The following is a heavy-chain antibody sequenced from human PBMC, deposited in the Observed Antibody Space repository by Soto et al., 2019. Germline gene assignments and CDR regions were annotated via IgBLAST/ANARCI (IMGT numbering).Heavy chain of an antibody. V-gene: IGHV6-1*01. CDR3: ARGVAGSGFDL. CDR1: GDSISSNTAA. D-gene: IGHD6-19*01. Sequence: SQTLSLTCAISGDSISSNTAAWNWIRSSPSRGLEWLGRTYYRSNWRHDYAVSVKSRITVNPDTSKNHFSLQLNSVTPDDTAVYYCARGVAGSGFDLWGQGTLVTVSS. J-gene: IGHJ4*02. CDR2: TYYRSNWRH.